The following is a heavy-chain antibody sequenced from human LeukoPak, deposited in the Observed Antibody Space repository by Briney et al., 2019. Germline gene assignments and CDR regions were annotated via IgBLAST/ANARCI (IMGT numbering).Heavy chain of an antibody. CDR1: GFTFSIFA. Sequence: GGSLRFSWAAPGFTFSIFAMSWVGQAPGRGLDWVSSISGTDDSTYYADSVKGRFTVSRDNSKYTLSLQMDSLRAEDTAVYYCAKRRSAVAGPRYFDYWGQGTLVTVSS. D-gene: IGHD6-19*01. V-gene: IGHV3-23*01. J-gene: IGHJ4*02. CDR2: ISGTDDST. CDR3: AKRRSAVAGPRYFDY.